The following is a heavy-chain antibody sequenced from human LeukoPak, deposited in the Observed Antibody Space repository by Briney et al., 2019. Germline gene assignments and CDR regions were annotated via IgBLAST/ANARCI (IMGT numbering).Heavy chain of an antibody. J-gene: IGHJ4*02. Sequence: SETLSLICAVYGGSFSGYYWSWIRQPPGKGLEWIGEINHSGSTNCNPSLKSRVTISVDTSKNQFSLKLSSVTAADTAVYYCARETSAAGEFDYWGQGTLVTVSS. CDR3: ARETSAAGEFDY. CDR2: INHSGST. D-gene: IGHD6-13*01. V-gene: IGHV4-34*01. CDR1: GGSFSGYY.